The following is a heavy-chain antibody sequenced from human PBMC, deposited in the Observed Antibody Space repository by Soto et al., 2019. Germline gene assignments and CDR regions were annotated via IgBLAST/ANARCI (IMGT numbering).Heavy chain of an antibody. CDR1: GFTFSSYS. CDR3: ARDKGRLPLDY. D-gene: IGHD2-21*01. CDR2: ISSSSSTI. J-gene: IGHJ4*02. Sequence: EVQLVESGGGLVQPGGSLRLSCAASGFTFSSYSMNWVRQAPGKGLEWVSYISSSSSTIYYADSVKGRFTISRDNAKNSLYLQMNSLRAEDTAVYYCARDKGRLPLDYWGQGTLVTVSS. V-gene: IGHV3-48*01.